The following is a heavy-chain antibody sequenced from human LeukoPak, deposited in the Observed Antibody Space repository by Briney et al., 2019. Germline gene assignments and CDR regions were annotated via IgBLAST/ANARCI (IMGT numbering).Heavy chain of an antibody. Sequence: LTGGSLRLSCTASGFTFGDYAMSWFRQAPGKGLEWVGFIRSKAYGGTIEYAASVKGRFTISRDDSKSIAYLQMNSLKTEDTAVYYCTRDFTRRWELFPPAAFDIWGQGTMVTVSS. CDR3: TRDFTRRWELFPPAAFDI. V-gene: IGHV3-49*03. CDR2: IRSKAYGGTI. J-gene: IGHJ3*02. D-gene: IGHD1-26*01. CDR1: GFTFGDYA.